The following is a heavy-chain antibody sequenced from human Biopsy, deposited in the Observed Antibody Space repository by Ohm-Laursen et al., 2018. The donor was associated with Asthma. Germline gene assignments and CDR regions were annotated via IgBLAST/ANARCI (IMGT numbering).Heavy chain of an antibody. V-gene: IGHV3-30*18. Sequence: SLRLSCAASGFMFRSFGMHWVRQAPGKGLEWGAVISYDGNHKFYEDSVKGRFTISRGNSKNTLYLQMNSLRTEDTAVYYCAKRRGYSGHDNDYWGQGTLVIVSS. CDR1: GFMFRSFG. D-gene: IGHD5-12*01. CDR2: ISYDGNHK. J-gene: IGHJ4*02. CDR3: AKRRGYSGHDNDY.